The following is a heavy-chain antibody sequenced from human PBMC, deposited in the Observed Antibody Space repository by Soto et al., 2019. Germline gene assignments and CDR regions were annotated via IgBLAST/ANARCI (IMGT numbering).Heavy chain of an antibody. J-gene: IGHJ4*02. CDR3: ARGQTGGGWGYYFDY. Sequence: QVQLVQSGAEVKKPGSSVKVSCKASGGTFSSYAIDWVRQAPGQGLEWMGGIIPIFGTADYAQKFQGRVTXTPXXSXCTAYIELSSLRSEDTAVYYCARGQTGGGWGYYFDYWGQGTLVTVSS. CDR1: GGTFSSYA. V-gene: IGHV1-69*05. D-gene: IGHD3-16*01. CDR2: IIPIFGTA.